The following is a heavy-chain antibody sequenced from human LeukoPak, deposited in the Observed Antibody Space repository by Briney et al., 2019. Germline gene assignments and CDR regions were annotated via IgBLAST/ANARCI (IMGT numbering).Heavy chain of an antibody. V-gene: IGHV1-2*02. Sequence: ASVKVSCKTSGYTFTGYYMHWVRQAPGQGLEWMGWINPNSGGTNYAQKFQGRVTMTRDTSISTAYMELSRLRSDDTAVYYCARGSGGYYDYVWGSYRQNWFDPWGQGTLVTVSS. D-gene: IGHD3-16*02. J-gene: IGHJ5*02. CDR1: GYTFTGYY. CDR2: INPNSGGT. CDR3: ARGSGGYYDYVWGSYRQNWFDP.